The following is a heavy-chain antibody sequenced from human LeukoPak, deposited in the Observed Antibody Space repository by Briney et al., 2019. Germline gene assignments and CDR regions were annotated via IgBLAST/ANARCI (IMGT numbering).Heavy chain of an antibody. D-gene: IGHD6-19*01. J-gene: IGHJ4*02. Sequence: GGSLRLSCAASGFSFSSSWMAWVRQAPGQGLEWVANLKQDAYQTFYLESVKGRFTISRDNAKNSLYLYVNSLRVEDPAMYYCPRDRRSGLDHWGQGALVTVSS. CDR1: GFSFSSSW. V-gene: IGHV3-7*03. CDR2: LKQDAYQT. CDR3: PRDRRSGLDH.